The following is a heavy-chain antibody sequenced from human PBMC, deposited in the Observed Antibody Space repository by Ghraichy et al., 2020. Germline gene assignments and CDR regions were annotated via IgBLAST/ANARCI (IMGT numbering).Heavy chain of an antibody. CDR1: GFTFSSYS. CDR2: ISSSSSTI. CDR3: ARVNYGDYHLLPEYYYYYYGMDV. Sequence: GGSLRRSCAASGFTFSSYSMNWVRQAPGKGLEWVSYISSSSSTIYYADSVKGRFTISRDNAKNSLYLQMNSLRAEDTAVYYCARVNYGDYHLLPEYYYYYYGMDVWGQGTTVTVSS. J-gene: IGHJ6*02. V-gene: IGHV3-48*01. D-gene: IGHD4-17*01.